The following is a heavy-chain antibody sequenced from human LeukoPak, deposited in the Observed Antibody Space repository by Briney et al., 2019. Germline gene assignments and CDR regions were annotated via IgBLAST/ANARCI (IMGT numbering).Heavy chain of an antibody. D-gene: IGHD6-19*01. V-gene: IGHV3-49*03. J-gene: IGHJ4*02. CDR1: EFTFGDYV. Sequence: GGSLRLSGKASEFTFGDYVLSWFGKAPGKGREGVGFIRSKAYGGTTEYAASVKGRFTISRDDSKSIAYLQMNSLKTEDTAVYYCTRGGYSSGWYQNIDYWGQGTLVTVSS. CDR3: TRGGYSSGWYQNIDY. CDR2: IRSKAYGGTT.